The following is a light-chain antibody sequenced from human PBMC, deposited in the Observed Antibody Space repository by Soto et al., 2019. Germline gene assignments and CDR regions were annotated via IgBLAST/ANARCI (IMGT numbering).Light chain of an antibody. CDR3: QQYTSSLIT. CDR2: GAS. J-gene: IGKJ5*01. CDR1: QTISSNY. V-gene: IGKV3-20*01. Sequence: QSPRTLSLSPGERATLSCRASQTISSNYLAWYXXKHGQAXRLXIYGASGRATGIPDRFSGSGSGTDFTITISRLEPEDFEVYYCQQYTSSLITFGQGTRLEIK.